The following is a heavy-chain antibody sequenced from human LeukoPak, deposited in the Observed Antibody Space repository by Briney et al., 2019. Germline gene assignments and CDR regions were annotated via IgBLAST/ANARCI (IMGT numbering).Heavy chain of an antibody. J-gene: IGHJ4*02. V-gene: IGHV3-30*02. CDR3: AIHYDSSGYSFDY. CDR2: IRYDGSDK. D-gene: IGHD3-22*01. CDR1: GFTFSSYG. Sequence: GGSLRLSCAASGFTFSSYGMHWVRQAPGKGLEWVAFIRYDGSDKYYADSVKGRFTISRDKSKNTLYLQMNSLRAEDAAVYYCAIHYDSSGYSFDYWGQGTLVTVSS.